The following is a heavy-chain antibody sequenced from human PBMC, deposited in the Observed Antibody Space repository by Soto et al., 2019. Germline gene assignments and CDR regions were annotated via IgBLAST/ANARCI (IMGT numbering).Heavy chain of an antibody. CDR3: ATEPNHYGSGSYSWFDP. CDR2: FDPEDGET. J-gene: IGHJ5*02. D-gene: IGHD3-10*01. CDR1: GYTLTELS. Sequence: GASVKVSCKDSGYTLTELSMHWVRQAPGKGLEWMGGFDPEDGETIYAQKFQGRVTMTEDTSTDTAYMELSSLRSEDTAVYYCATEPNHYGSGSYSWFDPWGQGTLVTVSS. V-gene: IGHV1-24*01.